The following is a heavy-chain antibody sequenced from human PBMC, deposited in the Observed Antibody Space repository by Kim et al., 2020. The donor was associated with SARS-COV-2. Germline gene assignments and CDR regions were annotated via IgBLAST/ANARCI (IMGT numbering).Heavy chain of an antibody. CDR3: ARDHIVATRADYYYYGMDV. V-gene: IGHV3-30*04. D-gene: IGHD5-12*01. CDR1: GFTFSSYA. CDR2: ISYDGSNK. Sequence: GGSLRLSCAASGFTFSSYAMHWVRQAPGKGLEWVAVISYDGSNKYYADSVKGRFTISRDNSKNTLYLQMNSLRAEDTAVYYCARDHIVATRADYYYYGMDVWGQGTTVTVSS. J-gene: IGHJ6*02.